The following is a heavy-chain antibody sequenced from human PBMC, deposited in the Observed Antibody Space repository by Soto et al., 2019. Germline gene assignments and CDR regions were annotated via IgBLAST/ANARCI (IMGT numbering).Heavy chain of an antibody. Sequence: QVQLVQSGAEVKKPGASVKVSCKASGYTFTSYGVSWVRQAPGQGLEWMGWISGYNGNTNYAQKLQGRVTMTTDSATRTANMELRCLRSADTAVYYCGRSGKYYYGLVSRYSSGMDVWGQGITVTGSS. V-gene: IGHV1-18*04. D-gene: IGHD3-10*01. CDR2: ISGYNGNT. CDR1: GYTFTSYG. J-gene: IGHJ6*02. CDR3: GRSGKYYYGLVSRYSSGMDV.